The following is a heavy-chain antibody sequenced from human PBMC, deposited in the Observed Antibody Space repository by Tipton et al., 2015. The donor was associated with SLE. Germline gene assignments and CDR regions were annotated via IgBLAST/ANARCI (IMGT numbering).Heavy chain of an antibody. CDR1: GFTVSYDY. D-gene: IGHD6-19*01. CDR3: AKVGLAGKLDY. V-gene: IGHV3-66*01. CDR2: INSGGST. Sequence: SLRLSCAASGFTVSYDYMTWVRQAPGKGREWVSSINSGGSTHYADSVKGRFTISRDNSKNTLYLQMNSLRAEDTAVYYCAKVGLAGKLDYWGQGTLVTVSS. J-gene: IGHJ4*02.